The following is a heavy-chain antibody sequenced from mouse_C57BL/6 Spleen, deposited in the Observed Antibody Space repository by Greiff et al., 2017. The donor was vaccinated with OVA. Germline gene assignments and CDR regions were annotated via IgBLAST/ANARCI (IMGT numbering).Heavy chain of an antibody. V-gene: IGHV1-42*01. CDR2: INPSTGGT. J-gene: IGHJ2*01. CDR1: GYSFTGYY. CDR3: ARGLRRDGVDY. Sequence: EVQLQQSGPELVKPGASVKISCKASGYSFTGYYLNWVKQSPEKSLEWIGEINPSTGGTTYNQKFKAKATLTVDKSSSTAYMQLKSLTSEDSAVYYCARGLRRDGVDYWGQGTTLTVSS. D-gene: IGHD2-4*01.